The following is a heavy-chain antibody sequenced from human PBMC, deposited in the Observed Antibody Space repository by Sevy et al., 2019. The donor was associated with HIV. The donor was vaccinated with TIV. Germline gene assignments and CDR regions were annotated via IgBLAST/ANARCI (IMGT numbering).Heavy chain of an antibody. CDR2: ISRTSTTT. Sequence: GESLKISCKASGFTFSTYSMHWVRQAPGKGLEWVSSISRTSTTTYYADSAKDRFTISRDNAKNSLYLQMNSLRDEDTAVYYCAREAYYYDSREENWFDPWAREPWSPSPQ. CDR1: GFTFSTYS. V-gene: IGHV3-48*02. J-gene: IGHJ5*02. D-gene: IGHD3-22*01. CDR3: AREAYYYDSREENWFDP.